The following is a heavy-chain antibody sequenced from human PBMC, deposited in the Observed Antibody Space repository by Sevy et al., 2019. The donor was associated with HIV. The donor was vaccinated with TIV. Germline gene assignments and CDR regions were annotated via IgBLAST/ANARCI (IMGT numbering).Heavy chain of an antibody. CDR3: AGRKVGDFWIGSLRGPWAGGPLFDY. J-gene: IGHJ4*02. Sequence: GGSLRLSCAASGFTFSSYAMTWVRQAPGKGLEWVSSISHTGDNIYYADSVRGRVTISRDNSKSTLYLHMSSLRAEDTSVYYCAGRKVGDFWIGSLRGPWAGGPLFDYWGQGTLVTVSS. CDR1: GFTFSSYA. CDR2: ISHTGDNI. D-gene: IGHD3-3*01. V-gene: IGHV3-23*01.